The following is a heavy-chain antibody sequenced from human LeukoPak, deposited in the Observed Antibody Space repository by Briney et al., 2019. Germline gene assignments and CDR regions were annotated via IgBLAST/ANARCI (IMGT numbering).Heavy chain of an antibody. CDR1: GFTFSSYG. J-gene: IGHJ3*02. D-gene: IGHD1-1*01. CDR2: ISYDGSNK. CDR3: ARTTGTETHDAFDI. V-gene: IGHV3-30*03. Sequence: GGTLRLSCAASGFTFSSYGMSWVRQAPGKGLEWVAVISYDGSNKYYADSVKGRFTISRDNSKNTLYLQMNSLRAEDTAVYYCARTTGTETHDAFDIWGQGTMVTVSS.